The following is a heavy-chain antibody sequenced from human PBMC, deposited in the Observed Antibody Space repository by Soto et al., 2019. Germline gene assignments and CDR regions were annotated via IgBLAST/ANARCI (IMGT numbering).Heavy chain of an antibody. CDR2: IYYNGRP. CDR1: GGSIRSYY. J-gene: IGHJ6*02. CDR3: ARDNPPRGGALMIRGYGMDV. V-gene: IGHV4-59*01. D-gene: IGHD3-16*01. Sequence: SETLSLTCTVSGGSIRSYYWSWIRQPPGKGLEWIGYIYYNGRPNYNPSLKSRVTMSLDTSKNQFSLKLSSVTTADTAVYYCARDNPPRGGALMIRGYGMDVWGQGTTVTVSS.